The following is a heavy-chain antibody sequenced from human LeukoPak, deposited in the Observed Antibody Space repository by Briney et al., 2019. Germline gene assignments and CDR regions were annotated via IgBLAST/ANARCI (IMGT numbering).Heavy chain of an antibody. CDR3: ARGVSDILTGYRLHP. CDR2: MNPNSGNT. Sequence: ASVKVSCKASGYTFTSYDINWVRQATGQGLEWMEWMNPNSGNTGYAQKFQGRVTMTRNTSISTAYMELSSLRSEDTAVYYCARGVSDILTGYRLHPWGQGTLVTVSS. D-gene: IGHD3-9*01. J-gene: IGHJ5*02. V-gene: IGHV1-8*01. CDR1: GYTFTSYD.